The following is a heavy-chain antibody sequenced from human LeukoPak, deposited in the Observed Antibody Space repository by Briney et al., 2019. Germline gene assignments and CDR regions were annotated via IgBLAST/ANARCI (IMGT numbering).Heavy chain of an antibody. Sequence: PSETLSLTCTVSGCSISSSSYYWGWIRQPPGKGLEWIGSIYYSGSTYYNPSLKSRVTISVDTSKNQFSLKLSSVTAADTAVYYCARTSGWELTTFFDYWGQGTLVTVSS. J-gene: IGHJ4*02. CDR2: IYYSGST. V-gene: IGHV4-39*01. CDR3: ARTSGWELTTFFDY. D-gene: IGHD1-26*01. CDR1: GCSISSSSYY.